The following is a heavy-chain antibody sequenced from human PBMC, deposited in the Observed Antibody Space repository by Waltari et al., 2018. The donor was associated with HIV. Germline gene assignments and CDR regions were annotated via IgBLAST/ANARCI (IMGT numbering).Heavy chain of an antibody. CDR3: AAGTD. Sequence: EVQLVDSGGGLVRPGGSLRLSCSASGRTVNHAWMSWVRQAPGKGLEWVGHIKSKIDGGTTDYAAPVNDRFTISRDDSKNTLYLQMNSLKIEDTALYYCAAGTDWGQGTLVTVSS. J-gene: IGHJ4*02. V-gene: IGHV3-15*01. D-gene: IGHD3-10*01. CDR1: GRTVNHAW. CDR2: IKSKIDGGTT.